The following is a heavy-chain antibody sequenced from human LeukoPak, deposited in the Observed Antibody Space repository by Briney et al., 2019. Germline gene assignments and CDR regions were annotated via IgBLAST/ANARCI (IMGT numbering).Heavy chain of an antibody. Sequence: SVKVSCKASGYTFTSYYMHWVRQAPGQGLEWMGGIIPIFGTANYAQKFQGRVTITADESTSTAYMELSSLRSEDTAVYYCARAFTYDFWSKYYYYGMDVWGQGTTVTVSS. CDR1: GYTFTSYY. CDR3: ARAFTYDFWSKYYYYGMDV. V-gene: IGHV1-69*13. J-gene: IGHJ6*02. D-gene: IGHD3-3*01. CDR2: IIPIFGTA.